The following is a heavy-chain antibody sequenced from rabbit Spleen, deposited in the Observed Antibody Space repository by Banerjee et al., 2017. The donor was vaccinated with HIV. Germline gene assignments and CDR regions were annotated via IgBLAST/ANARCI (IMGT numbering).Heavy chain of an antibody. J-gene: IGHJ4*01. Sequence: QEQLVESGGGLVRPGGSLKLSCKASGFDFSSYGVTWVRQAPGKGLEWIGYIDPIFHITTYANWVNGRFSISRENTQNTVYLQLNSLTAADTATYFCVREVAARFNLWGPGTLVTVS. CDR2: IDPIFHIT. D-gene: IGHD4-1*01. CDR3: VREVAARFNL. V-gene: IGHV1S47*01. CDR1: GFDFSSYG.